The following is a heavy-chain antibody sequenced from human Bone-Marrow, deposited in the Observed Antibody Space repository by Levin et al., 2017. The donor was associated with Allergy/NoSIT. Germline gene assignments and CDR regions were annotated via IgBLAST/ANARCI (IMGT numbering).Heavy chain of an antibody. CDR1: GYTFTGYY. J-gene: IGHJ4*02. Sequence: GESLKISCKASGYTFTGYYMHWVRQAPGQGLEWMGRINPNSGGTNYAQKFQGRVTMTRDTSISTAYMELSRLRSDDTAVYYCARDFAGTTFYWGQGTLVTVSS. CDR2: INPNSGGT. CDR3: ARDFAGTTFY. V-gene: IGHV1-2*06. D-gene: IGHD1-7*01.